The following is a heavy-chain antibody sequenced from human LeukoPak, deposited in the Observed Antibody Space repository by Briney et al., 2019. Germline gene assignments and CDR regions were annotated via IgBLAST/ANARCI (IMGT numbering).Heavy chain of an antibody. CDR3: ARVSGDTVDTTTMGSY. V-gene: IGHV3-21*01. J-gene: IGHJ4*02. D-gene: IGHD5-18*01. CDR1: GFTFSTYS. Sequence: GGSLRLSCAASGFTFSTYSMNWGRQAPGKGLEWVSSISSSSAYIYYADSVKGRFTISRDNAKNSLYLQMNSLRAEDTAVYYCARVSGDTVDTTTMGSYWGQGTLVTVSS. CDR2: ISSSSAYI.